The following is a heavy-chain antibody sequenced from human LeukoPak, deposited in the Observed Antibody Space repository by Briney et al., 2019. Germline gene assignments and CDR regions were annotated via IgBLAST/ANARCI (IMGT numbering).Heavy chain of an antibody. Sequence: SETLSLTCTVSGGSISNYYWSWIRQPPGKGLEWIGYIYYNGSTNYNPSLKSRVTISVDTSKNQFSLNLSSVTAADTAVYYCARTASDYYDRAFDIWGQGTMVTVSS. CDR2: IYYNGST. V-gene: IGHV4-59*01. D-gene: IGHD3-22*01. J-gene: IGHJ3*02. CDR3: ARTASDYYDRAFDI. CDR1: GGSISNYY.